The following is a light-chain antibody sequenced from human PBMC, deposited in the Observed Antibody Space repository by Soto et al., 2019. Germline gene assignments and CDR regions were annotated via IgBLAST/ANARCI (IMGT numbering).Light chain of an antibody. CDR3: SSYTSSSPDV. CDR2: DVT. V-gene: IGLV2-14*01. CDR1: SSDVGGYYY. J-gene: IGLJ1*01. Sequence: QSALTQPASVSGSPGQSITISCTGTSSDVGGYYYVSWYQQHPGKAPKLMIYDVTNWPSGVSNRFSGSKSGTTASLTISGILGEEEVDYYCSSYTSSSPDVFGTGTKLTVL.